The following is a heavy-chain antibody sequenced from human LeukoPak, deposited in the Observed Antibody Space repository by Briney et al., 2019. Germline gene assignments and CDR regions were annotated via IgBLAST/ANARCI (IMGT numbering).Heavy chain of an antibody. J-gene: IGHJ4*02. D-gene: IGHD2-15*01. Sequence: PGGSLRLSCVASGFTFSTYAMSWVRQAPGKGLKWVSAISGSGGSTYYADSVKGRITISRDNSKNTLYLQMNSLRAEDTAVYYCAKGVGYCSGGSCQQFDYWGQGTLVTVSS. V-gene: IGHV3-23*01. CDR2: ISGSGGST. CDR1: GFTFSTYA. CDR3: AKGVGYCSGGSCQQFDY.